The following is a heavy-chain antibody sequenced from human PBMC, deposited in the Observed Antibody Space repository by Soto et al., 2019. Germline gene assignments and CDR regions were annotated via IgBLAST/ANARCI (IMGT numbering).Heavy chain of an antibody. CDR1: GYTFTNHG. V-gene: IGHV1-18*04. Sequence: QVELVQSGVEVKKPGASVKVSCKASGYTFTNHGLSWVRQAPGQGLEWMGWISASNGDTNYAQKFLGRVTVTTDTSPSTGYMELRSLKSEDPAVYSCARMVRGSKIDYYYYMDVWGKGTTVIVSS. CDR2: ISASNGDT. D-gene: IGHD3-10*01. J-gene: IGHJ6*03. CDR3: ARMVRGSKIDYYYYMDV.